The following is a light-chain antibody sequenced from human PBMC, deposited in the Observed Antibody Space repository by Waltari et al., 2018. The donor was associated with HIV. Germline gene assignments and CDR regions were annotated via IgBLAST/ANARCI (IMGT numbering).Light chain of an antibody. CDR3: GTWDSSLSAVV. J-gene: IGLJ1*01. Sequence: QSVLTQPHSVSAAPGQKVTIPCSGRTPNIGNTYVSWYQRPPGTAPNLLIYDNSERPSGIPDRFSGSKSGTSATLGITGLQTGDEADYYCGTWDSSLSAVVFGTGTKVTVL. V-gene: IGLV1-51*01. CDR2: DNS. CDR1: TPNIGNTY.